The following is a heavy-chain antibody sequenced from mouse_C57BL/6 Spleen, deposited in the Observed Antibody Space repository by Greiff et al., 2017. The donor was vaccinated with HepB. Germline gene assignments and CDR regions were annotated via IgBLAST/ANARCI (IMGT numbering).Heavy chain of an antibody. D-gene: IGHD2-1*01. Sequence: VKLQQPGAELVKPGASVKLSCKASGYTFTSYWMHWVKQRPGQGLEWIGMIHPNSGSTNYNEKFKSKATLTVDKSSSTAYMQLSSLTSEDSAVYYCAREEAYGNPFAYWGQGTLVTVSA. CDR1: GYTFTSYW. V-gene: IGHV1-64*01. CDR2: IHPNSGST. J-gene: IGHJ3*01. CDR3: AREEAYGNPFAY.